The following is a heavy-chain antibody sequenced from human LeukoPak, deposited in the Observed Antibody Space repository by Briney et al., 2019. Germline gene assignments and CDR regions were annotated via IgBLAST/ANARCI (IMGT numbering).Heavy chain of an antibody. J-gene: IGHJ4*02. D-gene: IGHD6-19*01. V-gene: IGHV1-18*01. CDR3: ARDISSYAVAGSVVYVY. Sequence: ASVKVSCKASGYTFTSYGISWVRQAPGQGLEWMGWISPYNGDTNYAPNLQGRVTMTTDTSTSTAYMELRSLRSDDTTVYYCARDISSYAVAGSVVYVYWGQGTLVTVSS. CDR1: GYTFTSYG. CDR2: ISPYNGDT.